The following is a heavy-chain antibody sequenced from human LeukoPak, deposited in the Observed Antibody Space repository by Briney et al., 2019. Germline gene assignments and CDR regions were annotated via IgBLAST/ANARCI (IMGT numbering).Heavy chain of an antibody. CDR2: ISSSSSTI. CDR1: GFTFSSYS. Sequence: HPGGSLRLSCAASGFTFSSYSMTWVRQAPGKGLEWVSYISSSSSTIYCADSVKGRFTISRDNAKNSLYLQMNSLRDEDTAVYYCARDPGGYCSGGSCVYWGQGTLVTVSS. V-gene: IGHV3-48*02. D-gene: IGHD2-15*01. J-gene: IGHJ4*02. CDR3: ARDPGGYCSGGSCVY.